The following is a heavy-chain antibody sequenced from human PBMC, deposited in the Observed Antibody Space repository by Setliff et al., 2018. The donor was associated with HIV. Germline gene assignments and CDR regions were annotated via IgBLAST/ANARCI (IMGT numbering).Heavy chain of an antibody. CDR1: GYMFIAYG. D-gene: IGHD3-16*01. V-gene: IGHV1-18*01. CDR3: AGDDGGYNYADAFDV. J-gene: IGHJ3*01. Sequence: ASVKVSCKTSGYMFIAYGMSWVRRAPGQGLEWMGWIGPYNGRTEYAQEFQGRVSLTIDTSASTAYMELRSLRSDDTAVYYCAGDDGGYNYADAFDVWGQGTMVTVSS. CDR2: IGPYNGRT.